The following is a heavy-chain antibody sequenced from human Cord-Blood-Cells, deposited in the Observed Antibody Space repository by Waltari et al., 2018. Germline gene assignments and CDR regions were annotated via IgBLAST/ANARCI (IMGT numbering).Heavy chain of an antibody. CDR1: GFTFSSHS. J-gene: IGHJ3*02. V-gene: IGHV3-21*01. CDR2: ISSSSSYI. CDR3: ARYSSSWYAFDI. Sequence: EVQLVESGGGLVKPGGSLRLSCAASGFTFSSHSINWVRQAPGKGLEWVSSISSSSSYIYYADSVKGRFTISRDNAKNSLYLQMNSLRAEDTAVYYCARYSSSWYAFDIWGQGTMVTVSS. D-gene: IGHD6-13*01.